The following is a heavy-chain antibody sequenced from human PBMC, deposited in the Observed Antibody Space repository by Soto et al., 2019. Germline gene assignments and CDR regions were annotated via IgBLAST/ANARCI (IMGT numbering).Heavy chain of an antibody. J-gene: IGHJ5*02. CDR3: ARPRTYCSGGSCYSEGFDP. V-gene: IGHV4-39*01. D-gene: IGHD2-15*01. Sequence: SETLSLTCTVSGGSVSSSSYYWGWIRQPPGKGLEWIGSIYYSGSTYYNPSLKSRVTISVDTSKNQFSLKLSSVTVADTAVYYCARPRTYCSGGSCYSEGFDPWGQGTLVTVSS. CDR1: GGSVSSSSYY. CDR2: IYYSGST.